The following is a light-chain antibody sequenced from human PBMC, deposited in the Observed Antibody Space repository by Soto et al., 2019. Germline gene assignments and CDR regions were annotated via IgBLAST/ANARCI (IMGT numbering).Light chain of an antibody. J-gene: IGKJ4*01. Sequence: DIPMTQSPSSLSASVGDRVTLTCQASQDISNYLKWYQQKPGQAPKLLIYDSTALETGVPSRFSGSGSATDFTLTISSLQPEDFATYYYQQYDDLPLTCGGGTKVE. CDR2: DST. CDR3: QQYDDLPLT. CDR1: QDISNY. V-gene: IGKV1-33*01.